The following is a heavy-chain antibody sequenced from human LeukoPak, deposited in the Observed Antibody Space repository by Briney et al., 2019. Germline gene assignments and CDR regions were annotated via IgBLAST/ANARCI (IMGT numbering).Heavy chain of an antibody. CDR2: ISYDGSNK. V-gene: IGHV3-30*03. CDR3: ASGRGLYSFYAFHI. CDR1: GFTFSSYG. J-gene: IGHJ3*02. D-gene: IGHD5-18*01. Sequence: PGRSLRLSCAASGFTFSSYGMHWVRQAPGKGLEWVAVISYDGSNKYYADSVKGRFTISRDNSKNTLYLQMNSLRAEDTAVYYCASGRGLYSFYAFHIWGQGTMVTVSS.